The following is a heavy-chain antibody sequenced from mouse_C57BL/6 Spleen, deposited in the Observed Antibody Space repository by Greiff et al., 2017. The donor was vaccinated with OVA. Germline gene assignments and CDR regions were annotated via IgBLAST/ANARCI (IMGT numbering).Heavy chain of an antibody. CDR2: ISYDGSN. J-gene: IGHJ2*01. Sequence: EVKLQESGPGLVKPSQSLSLTCSVTGYSITSGYYWNWIRQFPGNKLEWMGYISYDGSNNYNPSLKNRISITRDTSKNQFFLKLNSVTTEDTATYYCARDWSNYLDYWGQGTTLTVSS. CDR3: ARDWSNYLDY. CDR1: GYSITSGYY. V-gene: IGHV3-6*01. D-gene: IGHD5-1*01.